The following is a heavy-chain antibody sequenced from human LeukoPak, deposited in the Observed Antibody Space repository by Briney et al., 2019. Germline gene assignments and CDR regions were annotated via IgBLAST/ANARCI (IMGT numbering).Heavy chain of an antibody. CDR2: ISGSGGST. D-gene: IGHD3-22*01. V-gene: IGHV3-23*01. CDR3: AKDRNYYDSSGYYPGYFDY. J-gene: IGHJ4*02. Sequence: GGSLRLSCAASGFTFSSYGMSWVRQAPGKGLEWVSAISGSGGSTYYADSVKGRFTISRDNSKNTLYLQMNSLRAEDTAVYYCAKDRNYYDSSGYYPGYFDYWGQGTLVTVSS. CDR1: GFTFSSYG.